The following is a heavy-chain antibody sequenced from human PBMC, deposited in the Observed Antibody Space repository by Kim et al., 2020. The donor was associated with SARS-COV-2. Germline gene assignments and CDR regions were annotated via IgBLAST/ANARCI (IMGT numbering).Heavy chain of an antibody. D-gene: IGHD6-6*01. V-gene: IGHV1-2*02. CDR1: GYTFTGYY. CDR2: INPNSGGT. Sequence: ASVKVSCKASGYTFTGYYMHWVRQAPGQGLEWMGWINPNSGGTNYAQKFQGRVTMTRDTSISTAYMELSRLRSDDTAVYYCAREYSSSSGVPVDAFDIWGQGTMVTVSS. J-gene: IGHJ3*02. CDR3: AREYSSSSGVPVDAFDI.